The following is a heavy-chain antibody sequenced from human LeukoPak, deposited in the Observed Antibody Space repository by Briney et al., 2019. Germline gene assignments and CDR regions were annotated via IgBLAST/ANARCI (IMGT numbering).Heavy chain of an antibody. J-gene: IGHJ4*02. D-gene: IGHD2-15*01. CDR1: GYTFTGYY. V-gene: IGHV1-2*02. CDR3: ARVSVAATPFDY. CDR2: INPNSGGT. Sequence: ASVKVSCKASGYTFTGYYMHWVRQAPGQGLEWMGWINPNSGGTNYAQKFQGRVTMTRDTSISTAYMELSRLRSDDTAVYYCARVSVAATPFDYWGQETLVTVSS.